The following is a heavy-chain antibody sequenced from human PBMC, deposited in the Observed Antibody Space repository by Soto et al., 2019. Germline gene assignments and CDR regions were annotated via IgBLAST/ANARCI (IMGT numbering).Heavy chain of an antibody. CDR3: ARDHWRITIFGVVNTDDYYGMDV. Sequence: ASVKVSCKASGYPFTSYGICWARQAPGQGLEWMGWISAYNGNTNYAQKLQGRVTMTTDTSTSTAYMELRSLRSDDTAVYYCARDHWRITIFGVVNTDDYYGMDVWGQGTTVTVSS. CDR1: GYPFTSYG. V-gene: IGHV1-18*01. CDR2: ISAYNGNT. D-gene: IGHD3-3*01. J-gene: IGHJ6*02.